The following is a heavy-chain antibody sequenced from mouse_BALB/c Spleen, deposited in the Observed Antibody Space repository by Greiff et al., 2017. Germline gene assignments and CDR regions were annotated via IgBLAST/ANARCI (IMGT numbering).Heavy chain of an antibody. Sequence: VQLQQSGPGLVQPSQSLSITCTVSGFSLTSYGVHWVRQSPGKGLEWLGVIWSGGSTDYNAAFISRLSISKDNSKSQVFFKMNSLQANDTAIYYCARICDYDEGFAYWGQGTLVTVSA. J-gene: IGHJ3*01. CDR2: IWSGGST. CDR1: GFSLTSYG. CDR3: ARICDYDEGFAY. D-gene: IGHD2-4*01. V-gene: IGHV2-2*02.